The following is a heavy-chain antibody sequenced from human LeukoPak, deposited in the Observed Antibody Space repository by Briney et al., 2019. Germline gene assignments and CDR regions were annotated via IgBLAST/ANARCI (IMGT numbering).Heavy chain of an antibody. CDR1: GGSISSYY. CDR2: IYYSGST. V-gene: IGHV4-59*01. J-gene: IGHJ6*02. Sequence: PSETLSLTCTVSGGSISSYYWSWIRQPPGKGLEWIGYIYYSGSTNYNPSLKSRVTISVDTSKNQFSLKLSSATAADTAVYYCARESGSSGYYGMDVWGQGTTVTVSS. D-gene: IGHD1-26*01. CDR3: ARESGSSGYYGMDV.